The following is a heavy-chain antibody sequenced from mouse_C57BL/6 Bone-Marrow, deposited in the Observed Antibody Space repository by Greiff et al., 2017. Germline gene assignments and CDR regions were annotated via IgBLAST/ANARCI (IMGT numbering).Heavy chain of an antibody. J-gene: IGHJ2*01. Sequence: VQLQESGAELVKPGASVKMSCKASGYTFTSYWITWVKQRPGQGLEWIGDIYPGSGSTNYNEKFKSKATLTVEPSSSTAYMPLSSLTSEDSAVYYSARAAQATDDFDYWGQGTTLTVSS. V-gene: IGHV1-55*01. D-gene: IGHD3-2*02. CDR3: ARAAQATDDFDY. CDR1: GYTFTSYW. CDR2: IYPGSGST.